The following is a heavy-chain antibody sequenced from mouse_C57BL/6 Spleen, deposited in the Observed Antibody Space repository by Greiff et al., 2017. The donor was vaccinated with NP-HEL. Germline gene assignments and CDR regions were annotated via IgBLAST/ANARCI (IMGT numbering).Heavy chain of an antibody. CDR2: INPYNGGT. CDR1: GYTFTDYY. D-gene: IGHD1-1*01. CDR3: ARETTVNQRGFAY. Sequence: VQLQQSGPVLVKPGASVKMSCKASGYTFTDYYMNWVKQSHGKSLEWIGVINPYNGGTSYNQKFKGKATLTVDKSSSTAYMELNSLTSEDSAVYYCARETTVNQRGFAYWGQGTLVTVSA. J-gene: IGHJ3*01. V-gene: IGHV1-19*01.